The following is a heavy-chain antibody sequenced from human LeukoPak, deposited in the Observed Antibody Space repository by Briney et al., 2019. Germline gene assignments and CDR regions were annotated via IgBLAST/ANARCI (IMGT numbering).Heavy chain of an antibody. V-gene: IGHV3-23*01. D-gene: IGHD3-22*01. CDR1: GFTFSSYA. CDR3: ARDWSLSITMTLMTPPGWFDP. J-gene: IGHJ5*02. CDR2: ISGSGGST. Sequence: GGSLRLSCAASGFTFSSYAMSWVRQAPGKGLEWVSAISGSGGSTYYADSVKGRFTISRDNSKNTLYLQMNSLRAEDTAVYYCARDWSLSITMTLMTPPGWFDPWGQGILVTVSS.